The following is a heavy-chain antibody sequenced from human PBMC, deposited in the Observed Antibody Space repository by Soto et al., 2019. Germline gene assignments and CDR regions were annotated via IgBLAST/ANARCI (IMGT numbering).Heavy chain of an antibody. J-gene: IGHJ6*03. V-gene: IGHV4-59*08. CDR2: IYYSGST. CDR3: ARQLGSRYYYYMDV. D-gene: IGHD2-15*01. Sequence: PSETLSLTCTVSGGSISSYYWSWIRQPPGKGLEWIGYIYYSGSTNYNPSLKSRVTISVDTSKNQFSLKLSSVTAADTAVYYCARQLGSRYYYYMDVWGKGTTVTVSS. CDR1: GGSISSYY.